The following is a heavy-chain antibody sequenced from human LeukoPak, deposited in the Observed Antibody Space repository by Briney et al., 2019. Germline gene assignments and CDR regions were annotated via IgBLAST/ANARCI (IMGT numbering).Heavy chain of an antibody. J-gene: IGHJ4*02. D-gene: IGHD1-26*01. CDR2: IDAGNGDT. Sequence: ASVKVSCKASGYTFSDYVVHWVRQAPGQRFEWMGWIDAGNGDTRYSQKLQGRVTMTTDTSTSTAYMELRSLRSDDTAVYYCARVPWELLLFDYWGQGTLVTVSS. CDR1: GYTFSDYV. CDR3: ARVPWELLLFDY. V-gene: IGHV1-3*01.